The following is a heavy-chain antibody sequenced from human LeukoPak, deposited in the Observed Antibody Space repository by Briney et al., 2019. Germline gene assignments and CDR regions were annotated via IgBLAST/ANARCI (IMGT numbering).Heavy chain of an antibody. CDR1: GYTFTSYD. V-gene: IGHV1-8*01. D-gene: IGHD1-26*01. CDR2: MNPNSGNT. J-gene: IGHJ6*03. Sequence: GASVKVSCKASGYTFTSYDINWVRQATGQGFEWMGWMNPNSGNTGYAQKFQGRVTMTRNTSISTAYMELSSLRSEDTAVYYCARLGFSRPYYYYYMDVWGKGTTVTVSS. CDR3: ARLGFSRPYYYYYMDV.